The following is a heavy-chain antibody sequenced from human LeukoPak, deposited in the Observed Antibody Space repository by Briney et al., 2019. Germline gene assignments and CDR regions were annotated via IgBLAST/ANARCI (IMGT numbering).Heavy chain of an antibody. D-gene: IGHD3-22*01. CDR3: AKGSYYDSSGSFYFDY. V-gene: IGHV3-23*01. CDR1: GFTFSSYA. Sequence: GGSLRLSCAASGFTFSSYAMSWVRQAPGKGLEWVSGISGSGDNTCYADSVKGRFTISRNNSKNTLYVQVNSLGTEDTAAYYCAKGSYYDSSGSFYFDYWGQGTLVTVSS. J-gene: IGHJ4*02. CDR2: ISGSGDNT.